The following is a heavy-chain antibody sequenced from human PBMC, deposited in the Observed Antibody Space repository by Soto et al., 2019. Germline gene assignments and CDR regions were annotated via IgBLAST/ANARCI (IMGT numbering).Heavy chain of an antibody. CDR2: IDSAFTT. V-gene: IGHV3-23*05. D-gene: IGHD1-26*01. Sequence: GGSLRLSCAASGFTFSSSAMTWVRQTPGKGLQWVSSIDSAFTTYYSDSLKGHFIISRDNSKNTVYLQMNSLRADDTAVYYCAKDQWELMHWGQGTLVTVSS. J-gene: IGHJ4*01. CDR1: GFTFSSSA. CDR3: AKDQWELMH.